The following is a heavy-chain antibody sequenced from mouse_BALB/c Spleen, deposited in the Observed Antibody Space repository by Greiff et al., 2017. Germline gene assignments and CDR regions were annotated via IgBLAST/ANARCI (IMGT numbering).Heavy chain of an antibody. CDR2: ISYSGST. J-gene: IGHJ2*01. CDR1: GYSITSDYA. V-gene: IGHV3-2*02. CDR3: AMGSLYGNYPYYFDY. Sequence: EVKLMESGPGLVKPSQSLSLTCTVTGYSITSDYAWNWIRQFPGNKLEWMGYISYSGSTSCNPSLKSRISITRDTSKNQFFLQLNSVTTEDTATYYCAMGSLYGNYPYYFDYWGQGTTLTVSS. D-gene: IGHD2-1*01.